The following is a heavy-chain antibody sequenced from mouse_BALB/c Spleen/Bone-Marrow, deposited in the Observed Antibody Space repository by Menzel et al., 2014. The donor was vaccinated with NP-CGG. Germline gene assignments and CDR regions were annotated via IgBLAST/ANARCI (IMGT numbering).Heavy chain of an antibody. CDR3: ARPPYYYGSSYDAMDY. CDR1: GYTFTSYW. Sequence: VKLQESGAELVKPGASVKMSCKASGYTFTSYWMHWVKQRPGQGLEWIGYINPSTGYTEYNQKFKDKATLTADKSSSTAYMQLSSLTSEDSAVYYCARPPYYYGSSYDAMDYWGQGTSVTVSS. CDR2: INPSTGYT. J-gene: IGHJ4*01. V-gene: IGHV1-7*01. D-gene: IGHD1-1*01.